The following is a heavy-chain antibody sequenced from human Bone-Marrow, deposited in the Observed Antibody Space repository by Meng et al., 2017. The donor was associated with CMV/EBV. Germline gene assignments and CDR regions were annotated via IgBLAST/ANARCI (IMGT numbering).Heavy chain of an antibody. D-gene: IGHD7-27*01. V-gene: IGHV1-2*02. Sequence: ASVKVSCKASGYTFTDYRMHWVRQAPGQGLEWMGWISPNNGGTNYVQKFQGRVIMTRDTSINTAYLQLNSLTFDDTVVYYCARDNNWGPDYWGQGTLVTVSS. J-gene: IGHJ4*02. CDR2: ISPNNGGT. CDR3: ARDNNWGPDY. CDR1: GYTFTDYR.